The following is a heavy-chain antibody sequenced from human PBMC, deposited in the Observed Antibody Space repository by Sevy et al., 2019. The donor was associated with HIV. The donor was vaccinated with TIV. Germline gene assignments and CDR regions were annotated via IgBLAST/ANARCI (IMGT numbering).Heavy chain of an antibody. V-gene: IGHV1-24*01. Sequence: ASVKVSCKVSGYTLTELSMHWVRQAPGKGLEWMGGFDPEDGETIYAQKFQGRVTMTEETSTDTAYMELSSLRSEDTAVYYCATDLVGATDYWGQGTLVTVSS. D-gene: IGHD1-26*01. CDR3: ATDLVGATDY. CDR1: GYTLTELS. CDR2: FDPEDGET. J-gene: IGHJ4*02.